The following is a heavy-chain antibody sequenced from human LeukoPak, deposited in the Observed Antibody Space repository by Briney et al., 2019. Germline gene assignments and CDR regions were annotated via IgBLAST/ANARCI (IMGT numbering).Heavy chain of an antibody. V-gene: IGHV3-30*18. Sequence: GRSLRLSCAASGFTFSSYGMHWVRQAPGKGLEWVAIMSYDGSNKYYADSVKGRFTISRDNSKNTLYLQMNSLRAEDTAVYYCAKGLDFDWLEALSELDYWGQGTLVTVSS. D-gene: IGHD3-9*01. CDR2: MSYDGSNK. CDR3: AKGLDFDWLEALSELDY. CDR1: GFTFSSYG. J-gene: IGHJ4*02.